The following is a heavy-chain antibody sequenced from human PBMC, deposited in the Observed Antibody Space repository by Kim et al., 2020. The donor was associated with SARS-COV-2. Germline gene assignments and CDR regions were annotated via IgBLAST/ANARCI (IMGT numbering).Heavy chain of an antibody. CDR2: IKRNGGRT. J-gene: IGHJ4*02. CDR1: GFTFSSYG. D-gene: IGHD6-25*01. V-gene: IGHV3-23*01. CDR3: VKGAAGDY. Sequence: GGSLRLSCAASGFTFSSYGMSWVRQAPGKGLEWVAAIKRNGGRTYYAESVKGRFTISRDNAKNTLYLQMNSLRAEDTAVYYCVKGAAGDYWGQGTLVTVSS.